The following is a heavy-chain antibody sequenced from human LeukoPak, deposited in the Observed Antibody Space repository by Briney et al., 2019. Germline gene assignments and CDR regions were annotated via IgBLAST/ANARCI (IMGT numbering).Heavy chain of an antibody. V-gene: IGHV4-38-2*02. CDR1: GYSISSGYY. J-gene: IGHJ4*02. CDR3: GREASHRGYYVFWGGYNNDY. CDR2: IYHSGST. D-gene: IGHD3-3*01. Sequence: SETLSLTCTVSGYSISSGYYWGWIRQPPGKGLEWIGSIYHSGSTYYNPSLKSRVTISVDTSKNQFSLKLSSVTAAATAVYYWGREASHRGYYVFWGGYNNDYWGQGTLVTVSS.